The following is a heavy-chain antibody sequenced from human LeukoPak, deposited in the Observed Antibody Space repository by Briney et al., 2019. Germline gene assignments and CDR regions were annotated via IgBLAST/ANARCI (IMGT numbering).Heavy chain of an antibody. CDR3: VVGGSPGY. CDR1: GLAFSAYK. J-gene: IGHJ4*02. CDR2: ISTDGYTT. D-gene: IGHD2-15*01. Sequence: GGSLRLSCAASGLAFSAYKMHWVRQAPRKGLVWFSRISTDGYTTDYADFVQGRFTASRDNTKNTWSLEMNSLRAEDTAVYYCVVGGSPGYWGQGTLVTVSS. V-gene: IGHV3-74*01.